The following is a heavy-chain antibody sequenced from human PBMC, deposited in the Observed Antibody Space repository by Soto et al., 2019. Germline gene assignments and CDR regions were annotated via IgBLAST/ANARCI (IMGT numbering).Heavy chain of an antibody. CDR3: ARVNTIFGVVIMRFGMDV. CDR1: GGSISSSNW. V-gene: IGHV4-4*02. J-gene: IGHJ6*02. CDR2: IYHSGST. Sequence: SETLSLTCAVSGGSISSSNWWSWVRQPPGKGLEWIGEIYHSGSTNYNPSLKRRVTISVDKSKNQFSLKLSSVTAADTAVYYCARVNTIFGVVIMRFGMDVWRQLPTFTASS. D-gene: IGHD3-3*01.